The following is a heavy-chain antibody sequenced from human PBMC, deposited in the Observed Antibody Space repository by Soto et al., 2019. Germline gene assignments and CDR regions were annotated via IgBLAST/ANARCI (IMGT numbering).Heavy chain of an antibody. J-gene: IGHJ4*02. D-gene: IGHD3-22*01. V-gene: IGHV4-4*02. CDR2: IFHTGNT. CDR1: GVSISSGKW. CDR3: ARNLFDSRGYPPEV. Sequence: PSETLSLTCTISGVSISSGKWWSWVRQPPGEALEWIGEIFHTGNTDYKPSLKSRVSILVDKSKNQFSLNLDSVTAADTAVYHCARNLFDSRGYPPEVWGQGILVTVSS.